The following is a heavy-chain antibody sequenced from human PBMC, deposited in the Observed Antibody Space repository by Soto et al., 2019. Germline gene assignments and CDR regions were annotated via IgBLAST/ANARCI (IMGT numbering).Heavy chain of an antibody. V-gene: IGHV4-34*01. J-gene: IGHJ4*02. Sequence: LSLTCAVYGGSFSGYFWSWIRQPPGKGLEWIGEINHSGSTNYIPSLKSRVTISVDTSMNQFSLNLNSLTAADTAVYYCARGRLPVAGTGWLDSWGQGTLVTVSS. D-gene: IGHD6-19*01. CDR3: ARGRLPVAGTGWLDS. CDR2: INHSGST. CDR1: GGSFSGYF.